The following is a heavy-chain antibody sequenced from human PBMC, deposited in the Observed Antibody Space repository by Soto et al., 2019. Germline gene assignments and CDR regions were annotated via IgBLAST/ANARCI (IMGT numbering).Heavy chain of an antibody. Sequence: ASVKVSCKASGDTFRRYAISWVRQASGQGLEWMGGISPLFGTSNYAQKFQGRVTITADESTSTAYMGLSSLRSEDTAVYFCARGMFGYGDYATRGFDYWGQGTLVTVSS. V-gene: IGHV1-69*13. CDR3: ARGMFGYGDYATRGFDY. CDR2: ISPLFGTS. D-gene: IGHD4-17*01. J-gene: IGHJ4*02. CDR1: GDTFRRYA.